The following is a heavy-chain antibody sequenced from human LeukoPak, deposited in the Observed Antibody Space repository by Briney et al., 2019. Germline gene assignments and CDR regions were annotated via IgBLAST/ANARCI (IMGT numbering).Heavy chain of an antibody. D-gene: IGHD2-2*02. V-gene: IGHV3-30-3*01. CDR3: ARDYGYCSSTSCYTVWGYYYGMDV. CDR2: ISYGGSNK. CDR1: GFTFSSYA. Sequence: PGGSLRLSCAASGFTFSSYAMHWVRQAPGKGLEWVAVISYGGSNKYYADSVKGRFTISRDNSKNTLYLQMNSLRAEDTAVYYCARDYGYCSSTSCYTVWGYYYGMDVWGQGTTVTVSS. J-gene: IGHJ6*02.